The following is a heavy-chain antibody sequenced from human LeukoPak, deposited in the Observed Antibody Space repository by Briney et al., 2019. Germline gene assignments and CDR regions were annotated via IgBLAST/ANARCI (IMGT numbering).Heavy chain of an antibody. CDR2: ISGSGDNT. CDR1: GFTFSSYA. CDR3: ANDLGWIQLNLG. J-gene: IGHJ4*02. V-gene: IGHV3-23*01. D-gene: IGHD5-18*01. Sequence: GGSLRLSCAASGFTFSSYAMSWVRQAPGKGLECVSTISGSGDNTYYADSVQGRFTISRDNSRNTVYLQMNSLRAEDTAVYYCANDLGWIQLNLGRGQGTLVTVSS.